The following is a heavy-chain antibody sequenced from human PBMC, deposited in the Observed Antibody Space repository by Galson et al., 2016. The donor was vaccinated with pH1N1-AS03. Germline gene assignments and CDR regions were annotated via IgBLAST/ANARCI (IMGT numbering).Heavy chain of an antibody. CDR2: IKQDGSET. CDR3: ARDSVSGGAYYYGMDV. Sequence: SLRLSCAAYGFTFSNYWMTWVRQAPGKGLEWVANIKQDGSETYYVDSVKGRITISRDNSKNTLFVQMDSLRVEDTAVYYCARDSVSGGAYYYGMDVWGQGTTVTVSS. V-gene: IGHV3-7*01. J-gene: IGHJ6*02. D-gene: IGHD2-21*01. CDR1: GFTFSNYW.